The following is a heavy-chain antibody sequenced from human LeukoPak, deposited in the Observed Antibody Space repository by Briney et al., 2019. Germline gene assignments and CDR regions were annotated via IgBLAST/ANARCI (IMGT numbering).Heavy chain of an antibody. CDR1: GYTFTGYY. V-gene: IGHV1-2*02. Sequence: GASVKVSCKASGYTFTGYYMHWVRQAPGQGLEWMGWINPNSGGTNYAQKFQGRVTMTRDTSISTAYMELSRLRSDDTAVYYCAISSGSTSYGMDVWSQGTTVTVSS. CDR2: INPNSGGT. D-gene: IGHD3-10*01. J-gene: IGHJ6*02. CDR3: AISSGSTSYGMDV.